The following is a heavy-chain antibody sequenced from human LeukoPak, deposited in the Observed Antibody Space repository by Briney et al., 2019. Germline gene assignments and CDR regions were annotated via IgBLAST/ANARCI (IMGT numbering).Heavy chain of an antibody. J-gene: IGHJ6*03. CDR3: ARDAVVVAATPGSYYYYMDV. Sequence: PSETLSLTCAVSGGSISSSNWWSWVRQPPGKGLEWIGEIYHSGSTNYNPSLKSRVTISVDKSKNQFSLKLSSVTAADTAVYYCARDAVVVAATPGSYYYYMDVWGKGTTVTVSS. CDR2: IYHSGST. D-gene: IGHD2-15*01. CDR1: GGSISSSNW. V-gene: IGHV4-4*02.